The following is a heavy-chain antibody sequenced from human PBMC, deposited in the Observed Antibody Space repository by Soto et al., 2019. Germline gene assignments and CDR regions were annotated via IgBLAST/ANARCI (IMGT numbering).Heavy chain of an antibody. J-gene: IGHJ4*02. Sequence: ASVKVSCKASGYTFINYYIHWVRQAPGQGLEWMGIFNPTSGSTNYAQKFQGRVTLTMDTSTRTAYMELRSLRSDDTAVYYCARDRTYYDFWREYNYFDYWGQGTLVTVSS. CDR3: ARDRTYYDFWREYNYFDY. D-gene: IGHD3-3*01. V-gene: IGHV1-46*01. CDR2: FNPTSGST. CDR1: GYTFINYY.